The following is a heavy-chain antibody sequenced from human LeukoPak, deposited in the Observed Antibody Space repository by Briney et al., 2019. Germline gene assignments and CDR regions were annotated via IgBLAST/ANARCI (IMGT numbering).Heavy chain of an antibody. CDR3: ARTTEAHSWRTRYYDYYMDV. CDR2: IYHSGST. V-gene: IGHV4-38-2*02. CDR1: GYSISSGYY. Sequence: SETLSLTCTVSGYSISSGYYWGWIQQPPGKGLEWIGSIYHSGSTYYNPSLKSRVTISVDTSKNQFSLKLSSVTAADTAVYYCARTTEAHSWRTRYYDYYMDVWGKGTTVTVSS. J-gene: IGHJ6*03. D-gene: IGHD6-13*01.